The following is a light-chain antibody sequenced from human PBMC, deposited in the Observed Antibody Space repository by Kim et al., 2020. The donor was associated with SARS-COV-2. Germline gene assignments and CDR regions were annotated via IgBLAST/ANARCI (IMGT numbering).Light chain of an antibody. J-gene: IGLJ3*02. Sequence: GQMITISCTGTSNHVGSYDLVPWYQRHPGKDLKLMIYDVTNRPPGVSTRFSGCKSGNAAFLTISGLQAEDEADYYCCSYAGSNTWVFGGGTQLTVL. CDR3: CSYAGSNTWV. V-gene: IGLV2-23*02. CDR2: DVT. CDR1: SNHVGSYDL.